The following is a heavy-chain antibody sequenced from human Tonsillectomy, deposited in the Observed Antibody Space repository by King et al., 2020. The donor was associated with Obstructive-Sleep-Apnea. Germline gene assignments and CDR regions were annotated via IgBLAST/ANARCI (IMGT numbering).Heavy chain of an antibody. Sequence: QLQESGPGLVKPSETLSLTCTVSDFSISSGYYWGWIRQPPGKGLDWIGNIFHTGNTYYNPSLKSRVTISVDTSKNQFSLKLSSVTAADTAVYYCARDLRFYGMDVWGKGTTVTVSS. V-gene: IGHV4-38-2*02. CDR1: DFSISSGYY. CDR2: IFHTGNT. J-gene: IGHJ6*04. D-gene: IGHD3-16*01. CDR3: ARDLRFYGMDV.